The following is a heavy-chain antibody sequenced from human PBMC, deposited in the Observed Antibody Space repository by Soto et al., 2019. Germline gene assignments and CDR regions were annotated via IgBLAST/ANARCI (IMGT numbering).Heavy chain of an antibody. V-gene: IGHV3-33*01. J-gene: IGHJ4*02. CDR3: ARDLSYCSGEF. CDR2: IWHDGSKK. D-gene: IGHD3-10*01. CDR1: GFTFSSYG. Sequence: QVQLVESGGGLVQPGRSLRLSCAASGFTFSSYGFHWVRQAPGKGLEWVSAIWHDGSKKYYGDSVRDRFGISRDDSKNPLYRQINSLRVEDTAVYYCARDLSYCSGEFWGQGTLVTVSS.